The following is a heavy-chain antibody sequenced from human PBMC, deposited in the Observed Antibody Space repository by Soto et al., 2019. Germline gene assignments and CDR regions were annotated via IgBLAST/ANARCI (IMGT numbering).Heavy chain of an antibody. D-gene: IGHD4-17*01. J-gene: IGHJ6*03. Sequence: GGSLRLSCAASGFTFSSYGMHWVRQAPGKGLEWMAVIWYDGSNKYYADSVKGRFTISRDNSKNTLYLQMNSLRAEDTAVYYCARDLSDDYGGSYYMDVWGKGTTVTVSS. CDR2: IWYDGSNK. CDR3: ARDLSDDYGGSYYMDV. V-gene: IGHV3-33*01. CDR1: GFTFSSYG.